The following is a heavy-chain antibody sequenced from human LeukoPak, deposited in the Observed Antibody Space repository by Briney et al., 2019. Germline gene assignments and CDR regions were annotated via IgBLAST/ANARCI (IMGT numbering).Heavy chain of an antibody. D-gene: IGHD5-12*01. CDR3: ARVGRSGYPNNWFDP. CDR2: IYPGDSDT. J-gene: IGHJ5*02. V-gene: IGHV5-51*01. Sequence: GESLKIPCKGSGYSFTSYWIGWVRQMPGKGLERMGIIYPGDSDTRYSPSFQGQVTISADKSISTAYLQWSSLKASDTAMYYCARVGRSGYPNNWFDPWGQGTLVTVSS. CDR1: GYSFTSYW.